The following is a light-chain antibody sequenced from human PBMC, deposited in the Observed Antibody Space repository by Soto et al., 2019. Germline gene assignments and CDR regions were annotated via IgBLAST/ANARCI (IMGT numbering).Light chain of an antibody. CDR3: QQYHTYT. CDR2: DAS. V-gene: IGKV1-5*01. Sequence: DIQMTQSPSTLSASVGDTVTITCRASQSISSWLAWYQQKAGKAPRLLIYDASDLESGVPSRFSGSGTGTEFTLSSSSLQADDFATYYCQQYHTYTFGRGTKLEIK. J-gene: IGKJ2*01. CDR1: QSISSW.